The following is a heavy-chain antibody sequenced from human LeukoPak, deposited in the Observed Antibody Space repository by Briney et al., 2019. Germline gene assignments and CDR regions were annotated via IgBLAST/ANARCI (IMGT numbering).Heavy chain of an antibody. V-gene: IGHV3-48*04. J-gene: IGHJ4*02. CDR1: GFSFSNYG. Sequence: GESLKISCAASGFSFSNYGMNWVRQAPGKGLEWVAYISSSSGTIYYADSVKGRFTVSRDDAKNSLYLHMTSLRAADTAVYYCARSLCYDTGCSFDNWGQGTLVTVSS. D-gene: IGHD3-3*01. CDR2: ISSSSGTI. CDR3: ARSLCYDTGCSFDN.